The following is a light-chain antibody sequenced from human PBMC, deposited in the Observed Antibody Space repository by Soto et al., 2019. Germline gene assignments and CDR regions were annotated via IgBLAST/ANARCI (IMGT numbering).Light chain of an antibody. CDR1: QALSNY. CDR2: SAS. J-gene: IGKJ4*01. CDR3: QQLSRYPLT. Sequence: DIHLTHSPSVLSASLSDTFTITFRASQALSNYLAWYQQKPGKAPDLLIYSASTLQSGVPSRFSGSGSETEFSLTIRALQPEDFATYYCQQLSRYPLTFGGGTKVDIK. V-gene: IGKV1-9*01.